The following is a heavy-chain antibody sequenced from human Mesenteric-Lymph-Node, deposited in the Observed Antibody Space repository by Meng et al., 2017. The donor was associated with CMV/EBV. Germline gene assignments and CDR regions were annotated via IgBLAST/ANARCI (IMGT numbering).Heavy chain of an antibody. CDR3: AAGYLDL. J-gene: IGHJ2*01. V-gene: IGHV3-30-3*01. CDR1: GFTFSSYA. Sequence: GGSLRLSCAASGFTFSSYAMHWVRQAPGKGLEWVAVISYDGSNKYYADSVKGRFTISRDNSKNTLYLQMNSLRAEDTAVYYCAAGYLDLWGRGTLVTVSS. CDR2: ISYDGSNK. D-gene: IGHD6-25*01.